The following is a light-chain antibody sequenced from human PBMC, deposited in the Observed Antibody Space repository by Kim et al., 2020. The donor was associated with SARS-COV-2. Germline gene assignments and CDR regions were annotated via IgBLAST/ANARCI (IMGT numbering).Light chain of an antibody. CDR1: QGIRSS. CDR3: QHLNSYPLT. Sequence: AFVGDRVTITCRASQGIRSSLAWYQQKPGRAPKLLIYGATTLQSGVPSRFSGSGSGTDFTLTISSLQPEDFATYYCQHLNSYPLTFGPGTKVDIK. J-gene: IGKJ3*01. CDR2: GAT. V-gene: IGKV1-9*01.